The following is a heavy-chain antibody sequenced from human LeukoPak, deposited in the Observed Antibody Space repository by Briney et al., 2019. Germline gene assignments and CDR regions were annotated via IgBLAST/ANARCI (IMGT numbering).Heavy chain of an antibody. CDR1: GFTFSSYR. D-gene: IGHD3-9*01. CDR3: ARVGYDILTGPDAFDI. J-gene: IGHJ3*02. Sequence: GGSLRLSCAASGFTFSSYRMSWVRQAPGKGLEWVANIKQDGSEKYYVDSVKGRFTISRDNAKNSLYLQMNSLRADDTAVYYCARVGYDILTGPDAFDIWGQGTMVTVSS. CDR2: IKQDGSEK. V-gene: IGHV3-7*01.